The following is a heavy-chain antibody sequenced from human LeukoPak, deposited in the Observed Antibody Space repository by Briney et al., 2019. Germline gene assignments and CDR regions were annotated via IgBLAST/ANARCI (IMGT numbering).Heavy chain of an antibody. J-gene: IGHJ3*02. CDR1: GGSFSGYY. D-gene: IGHD3-22*01. Sequence: SETLSLTCAVYGGSFSGYYWSWIRQPPGKGLEWIGEINHSGSTNYNPSLKSRVTISVDTSKNQFSLKLSSVTAADTAVYYCASLSGHNYDSSGPWGEGAFDIWGQGTMVTVSS. CDR3: ASLSGHNYDSSGPWGEGAFDI. V-gene: IGHV4-34*01. CDR2: INHSGST.